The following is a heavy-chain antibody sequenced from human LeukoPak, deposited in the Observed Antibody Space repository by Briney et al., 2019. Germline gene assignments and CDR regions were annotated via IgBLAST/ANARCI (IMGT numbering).Heavy chain of an antibody. CDR1: GFTFSSYS. Sequence: GGSLRLPCAASGFTFSSYSMNWVRQAPGKGLEWVSSISSSSSYIYYADSVKGRFTISRDNAKNSLYLQMNSLRAEDTAVYYCARNRDVVVVAGNWFDPWGQGTLVTVSS. CDR3: ARNRDVVVVAGNWFDP. V-gene: IGHV3-21*01. J-gene: IGHJ5*02. CDR2: ISSSSSYI. D-gene: IGHD2-15*01.